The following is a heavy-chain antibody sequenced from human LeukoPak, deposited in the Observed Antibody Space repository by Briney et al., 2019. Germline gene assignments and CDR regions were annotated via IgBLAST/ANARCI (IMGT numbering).Heavy chain of an antibody. CDR1: GFTFSSYS. J-gene: IGHJ6*02. CDR2: ISSSSSYI. Sequence: PGGSLRLSCAASGFTFSSYSMNWVRQAPGKGLEWVSSISSSSSYIYYADSVKGRFTISRGNAKDSLYLQMNSLRAEDTAVYYCARAESYGMDVWGQGTTVTVSS. V-gene: IGHV3-21*01. CDR3: ARAESYGMDV.